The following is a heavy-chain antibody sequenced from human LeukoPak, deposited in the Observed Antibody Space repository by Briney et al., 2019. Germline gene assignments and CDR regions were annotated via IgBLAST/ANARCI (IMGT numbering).Heavy chain of an antibody. CDR3: ARSYDFWSGPPFDP. J-gene: IGHJ5*02. V-gene: IGHV1-2*02. CDR2: INPNSGGT. CDR1: GYTFTGHY. Sequence: GASVKVSCKASGYTFTGHYMHWVRQAPGQGLEWMGWINPNSGGTKYAQKFQGRVTLTRDTSISKAYMELSRLRCGDTAVYYCARSYDFWSGPPFDPWGQGTLVTVSS. D-gene: IGHD3-3*01.